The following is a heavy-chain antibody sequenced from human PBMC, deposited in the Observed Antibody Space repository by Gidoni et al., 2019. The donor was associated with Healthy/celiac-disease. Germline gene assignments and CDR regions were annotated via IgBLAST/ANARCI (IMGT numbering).Heavy chain of an antibody. J-gene: IGHJ6*02. CDR2: IIPILGIA. CDR3: ARPRGPWFGDQHPTCGMDV. Sequence: QVQQVQSEDEVKKPGSTVKVSCKAAGGTCSSYTSSWVRQAPGQGLEWMGRIIPILGIANYAQNFQVRVTITADKSTSSAYMELSSLRSEYTAVYYCARPRGPWFGDQHPTCGMDVWGQGTTVPVSS. CDR1: GGTCSSYT. V-gene: IGHV1-69*02. D-gene: IGHD3-10*01.